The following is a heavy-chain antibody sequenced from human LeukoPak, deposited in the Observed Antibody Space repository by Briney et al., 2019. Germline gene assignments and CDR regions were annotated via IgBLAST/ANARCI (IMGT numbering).Heavy chain of an antibody. D-gene: IGHD5-18*01. V-gene: IGHV3-7*05. J-gene: IGHJ4*02. CDR2: IKQDGSEK. CDR1: GLPFSSSW. CDR3: ARDSPSGYSYGSGDY. Sequence: PGGSLRLSCAASGLPFSSSWMSWVRQAPGKGLEWVANIKQDGSEKYYVDSVKGRFTISRDNAKNSLYLQMNSLRAEDTAVYYCARDSPSGYSYGSGDYWGQGTLVTVSS.